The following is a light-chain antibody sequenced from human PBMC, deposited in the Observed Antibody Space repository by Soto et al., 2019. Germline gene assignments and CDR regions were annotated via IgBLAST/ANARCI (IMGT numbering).Light chain of an antibody. CDR2: VSREGSH. Sequence: QLVLTQSPSASASLGASVKLTCTLSSGHSTYVITWHQLQPEKGPRYLMKVSREGSHKKGDGIPDRFSGSGSGAERYLTISGLHSEDEADYYCQTWDTDIPVFGGGTQLTVL. V-gene: IGLV4-69*01. CDR1: SGHSTYV. CDR3: QTWDTDIPV. J-gene: IGLJ3*02.